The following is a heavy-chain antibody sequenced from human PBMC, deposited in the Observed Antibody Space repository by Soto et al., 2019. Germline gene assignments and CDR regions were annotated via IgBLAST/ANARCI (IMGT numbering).Heavy chain of an antibody. Sequence: GGSLRLSCAASGFTFHTYAMTWVRQAPEKGLEWVSAITGGGGRTYYADSVKGRFTIPRDNSKNTLYLQMNSLRVEDTAVYYCAKRGFDSGGWDYYALDVWGQGTAVTVSS. J-gene: IGHJ6*02. D-gene: IGHD5-12*01. CDR1: GFTFHTYA. CDR3: AKRGFDSGGWDYYALDV. CDR2: ITGGGGRT. V-gene: IGHV3-23*01.